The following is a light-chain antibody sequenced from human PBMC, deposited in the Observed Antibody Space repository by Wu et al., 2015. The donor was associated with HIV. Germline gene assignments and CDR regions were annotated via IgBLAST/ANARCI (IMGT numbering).Light chain of an antibody. CDR2: AAS. CDR3: QQYGRSPQT. V-gene: IGKV3-20*01. J-gene: IGKJ1*01. Sequence: ETVMTQSPAILSMSPGERATLSCRASQSVSNYLAWYQQKPGQAPRLLIYAASLRAPGSPARFSGSGSGTEFTLTISRLEPEDSAVYYCQQYGRSPQTFGQGTKVEIK. CDR1: QSVSNY.